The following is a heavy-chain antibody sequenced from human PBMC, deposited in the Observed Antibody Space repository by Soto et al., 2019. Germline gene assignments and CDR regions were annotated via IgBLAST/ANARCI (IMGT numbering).Heavy chain of an antibody. V-gene: IGHV4-39*01. CDR2: IYYSGST. CDR3: ARRGSITAVAGNYGMDV. D-gene: IGHD6-19*01. CDR1: GGSISSSSYY. J-gene: IGHJ6*02. Sequence: SETLSLTCTVSGGSISSSSYYWGWIRQPPGKGLEWIGSIYYSGSTYYNPSLKSRVTISVDTSKNQFSLKLSCVTAADTAVYYCARRGSITAVAGNYGMDVWGQGTTVTVSS.